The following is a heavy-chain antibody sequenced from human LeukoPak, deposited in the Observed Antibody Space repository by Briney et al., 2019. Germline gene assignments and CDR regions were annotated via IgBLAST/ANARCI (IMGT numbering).Heavy chain of an antibody. D-gene: IGHD6-6*01. Sequence: GASVKVSCKASGYAFTGYYMHWVRQAPGQGLEWMGWINPNSGGTNYAQKFQGRVTMTRDTSISTAYMELSRLRSDDTAVYYCARDRHIAARRSGWFDPWGQGTLVTVSS. CDR1: GYAFTGYY. J-gene: IGHJ5*02. CDR3: ARDRHIAARRSGWFDP. V-gene: IGHV1-2*02. CDR2: INPNSGGT.